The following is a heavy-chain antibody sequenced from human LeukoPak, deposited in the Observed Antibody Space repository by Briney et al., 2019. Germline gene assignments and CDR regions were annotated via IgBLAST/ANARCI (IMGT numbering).Heavy chain of an antibody. D-gene: IGHD3-3*01. Sequence: SAKVSCKASGGTFSSYAISWVRQAPGQGLEWMGGIIPIFGTANYAQKFQGRVTITADESTSTAYMELSSLRSEDTAVYYCARGVLSTYYDFWSGYWYYFDYWGQGTLVTVSS. J-gene: IGHJ4*02. CDR2: IIPIFGTA. CDR3: ARGVLSTYYDFWSGYWYYFDY. V-gene: IGHV1-69*13. CDR1: GGTFSSYA.